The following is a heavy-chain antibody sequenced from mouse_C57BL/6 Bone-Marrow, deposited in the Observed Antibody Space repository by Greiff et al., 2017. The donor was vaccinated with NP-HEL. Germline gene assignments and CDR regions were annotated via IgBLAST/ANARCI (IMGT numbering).Heavy chain of an antibody. D-gene: IGHD2-4*01. Sequence: VQLQESGAELARPGASVKLSCKASGYTFTSSGISWVKQRPGQGLEWIGEIYPRSGNTYYNEKFKGKATLTADKSSSTAYMELRSLTSEDSAVYFCAKEGDDYGGPAWFAYWGKGTLVTVSA. V-gene: IGHV1-81*01. CDR2: IYPRSGNT. CDR3: AKEGDDYGGPAWFAY. CDR1: GYTFTSSG. J-gene: IGHJ3*01.